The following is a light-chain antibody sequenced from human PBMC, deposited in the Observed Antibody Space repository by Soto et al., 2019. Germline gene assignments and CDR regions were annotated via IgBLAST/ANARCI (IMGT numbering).Light chain of an antibody. Sequence: QSVLTQPRSVSGSPGQSVTISCTGTSSDVGAYNYVSWYQQHPGKAPKVMIYEGNKRPSGVSDRFSASKSGNTASLTISGLQAEDEADFYCCSYAGSGTFVFGTGTKVTVL. CDR2: EGN. J-gene: IGLJ1*01. CDR1: SSDVGAYNY. CDR3: CSYAGSGTFV. V-gene: IGLV2-11*01.